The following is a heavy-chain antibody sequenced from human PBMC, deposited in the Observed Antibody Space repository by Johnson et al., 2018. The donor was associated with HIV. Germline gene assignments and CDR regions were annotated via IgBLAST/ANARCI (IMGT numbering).Heavy chain of an antibody. J-gene: IGHJ3*02. CDR3: ARAYTYGAFDI. CDR1: GFTVSSNY. Sequence: MQLVESGGGLVQPGGSLRLSCAASGFTVSSNYMNWVRQAPGKGLEWVSVIYSGGSTYHADSMKGRFIISRDNSKSTLYLQINSLRAEDTAVYYCARAYTYGAFDIWGQGTTVTISS. V-gene: IGHV3-66*01. CDR2: IYSGGST. D-gene: IGHD5-18*01.